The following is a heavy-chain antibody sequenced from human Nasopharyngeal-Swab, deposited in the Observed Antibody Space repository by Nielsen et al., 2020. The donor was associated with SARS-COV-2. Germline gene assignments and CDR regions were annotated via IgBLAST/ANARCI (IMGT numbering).Heavy chain of an antibody. Sequence: GESLKISCAASGFTFSSYDMHWVRQVTVKGLEWVSSIGTEGDTHYPDSVKGRFTISRENAKSFLYLQMNIVRAEDTGVYYCARARGINLGLGVVGDMDVWGKGTTVTVSS. J-gene: IGHJ6*03. CDR2: IGTEGDT. V-gene: IGHV3-13*01. CDR1: GFTFSSYD. CDR3: ARARGINLGLGVVGDMDV. D-gene: IGHD3-3*01.